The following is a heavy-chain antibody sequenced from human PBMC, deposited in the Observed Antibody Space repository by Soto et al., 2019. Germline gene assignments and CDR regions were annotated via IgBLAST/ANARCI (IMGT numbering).Heavy chain of an antibody. CDR2: INAGNGNT. Sequence: ASVKVSCKASGYTFTRDAMYWVRQAPGQRLEWMGWINAGNGNTKYSQKFQGRVTITRDTSASTAYMELSSLRSEDTAVYYCARDLGYCTNGVCYPAWFDPWGQGTLVTSPQ. D-gene: IGHD2-8*01. CDR1: GYTFTRDA. CDR3: ARDLGYCTNGVCYPAWFDP. V-gene: IGHV1-3*01. J-gene: IGHJ5*01.